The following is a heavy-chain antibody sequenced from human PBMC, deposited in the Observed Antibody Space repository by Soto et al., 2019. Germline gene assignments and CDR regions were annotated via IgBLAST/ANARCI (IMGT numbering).Heavy chain of an antibody. CDR2: IYYSGST. D-gene: IGHD6-13*01. Sequence: SETLSLTCTVSGGSISSSSYYWGWIRQPPGKGLEWIGSIYYSGSTYYNPALKSRVTISVDTSQNQFSLKLSSVTAADTAVYYCARRWIAAPAGWNWGQGTLVTVSS. CDR3: ARRWIAAPAGWN. V-gene: IGHV4-39*01. CDR1: GGSISSSSYY. J-gene: IGHJ4*02.